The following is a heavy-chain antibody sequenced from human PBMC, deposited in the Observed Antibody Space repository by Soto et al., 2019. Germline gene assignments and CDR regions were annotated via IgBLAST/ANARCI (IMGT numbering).Heavy chain of an antibody. Sequence: PAETRLTCAVSGYSISSCYHWGCIRQPPGKGLEWIGIINHSENTYYNPSLRSRVTMSVDTSKNQFSLNLSSVTAADTAIYYCAGRYSTTHRSFDYWGQGALVIVSS. V-gene: IGHV4-38-2*01. D-gene: IGHD5-12*01. CDR1: GYSISSCYH. CDR3: AGRYSTTHRSFDY. J-gene: IGHJ4*02. CDR2: INHSENT.